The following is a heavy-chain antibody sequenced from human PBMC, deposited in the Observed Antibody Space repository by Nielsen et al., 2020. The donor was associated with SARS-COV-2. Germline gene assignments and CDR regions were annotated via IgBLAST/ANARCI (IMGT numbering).Heavy chain of an antibody. CDR1: GYTFTSYD. D-gene: IGHD1-26*01. Sequence: ASVKVFCKASGYTFTSYDINWVRQATGQGLEWMGWMNPNSGNTDYAQKFQGRVTMTRNTSISTAYMELSSLRSEDTAVYYCARVGAPWGHWFDPWGQGTLVTVS. V-gene: IGHV1-8*01. CDR3: ARVGAPWGHWFDP. J-gene: IGHJ5*02. CDR2: MNPNSGNT.